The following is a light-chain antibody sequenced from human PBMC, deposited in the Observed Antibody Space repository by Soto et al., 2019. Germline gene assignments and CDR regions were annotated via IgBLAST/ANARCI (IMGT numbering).Light chain of an antibody. Sequence: DIQVTQSPSSLSASVGDRVTITCRASQSIDSFLIWYQQKPGMAPKVLIYAPSSLQSGVPSRFSGSGSGTDFTLTINSLHPEDFASYYGQQIYNAPFTFGQGTKL. CDR2: APS. J-gene: IGKJ2*01. CDR1: QSIDSF. CDR3: QQIYNAPFT. V-gene: IGKV1-39*01.